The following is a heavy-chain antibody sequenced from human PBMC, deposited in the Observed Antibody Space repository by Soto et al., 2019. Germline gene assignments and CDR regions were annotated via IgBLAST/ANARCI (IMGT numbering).Heavy chain of an antibody. CDR1: GGSISSISYY. J-gene: IGHJ4*02. CDR3: ARQRYYDSSDLDY. Sequence: SETLSLTCTVSGGSISSISYYWGWIRQPPGKGLEWIGYIYYSGSTNYNPSLKSRVTISVDTSKNQFSLKLSSVTAADTAVYYCARQRYYDSSDLDYWGQGTLVTVS. CDR2: IYYSGST. D-gene: IGHD3-22*01. V-gene: IGHV4-61*05.